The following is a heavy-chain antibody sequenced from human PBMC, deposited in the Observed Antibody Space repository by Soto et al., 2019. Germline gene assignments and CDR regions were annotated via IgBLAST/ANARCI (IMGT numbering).Heavy chain of an antibody. CDR1: GFGVRSYG. Sequence: QEQLVESGGRVVQPGKSLRLACAASGFGVRSYGMNWVRQAQGKGLEWVALITFDGSNQYYADSVKGRFTVSRDNSNKTLYLQMNSLSPDDTGVYYCAKAGFTVFGEGFDPWGQGTLVTVSS. D-gene: IGHD3-3*01. J-gene: IGHJ5*02. CDR2: ITFDGSNQ. CDR3: AKAGFTVFGEGFDP. V-gene: IGHV3-30*18.